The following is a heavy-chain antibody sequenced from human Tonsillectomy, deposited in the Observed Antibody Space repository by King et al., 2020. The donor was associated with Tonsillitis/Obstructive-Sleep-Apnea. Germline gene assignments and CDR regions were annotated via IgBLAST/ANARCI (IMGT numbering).Heavy chain of an antibody. CDR2: IDPSDSYT. Sequence: VQLVQSGAEVKKPGESLRISCKGSGYSFNSYWISWVRQMPGKGLEWMGRIDPSDSYTNYSPSFQGHVTISADKSISTAYLQWSSLKASDTAMYYCARRYCTNGVCYTEEFDYWGQGTLVTVSS. CDR3: ARRYCTNGVCYTEEFDY. CDR1: GYSFNSYW. J-gene: IGHJ4*02. D-gene: IGHD2-8*01. V-gene: IGHV5-10-1*03.